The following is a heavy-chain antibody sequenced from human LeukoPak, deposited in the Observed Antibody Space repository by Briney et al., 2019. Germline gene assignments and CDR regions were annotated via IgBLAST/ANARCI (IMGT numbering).Heavy chain of an antibody. D-gene: IGHD6-19*01. Sequence: GGSLRLSCAASGFTFSSSWMTWVRQAPGKGLEWVANIKKDGSEKKYVDSVKGRFTISRDNADNSLYLQMSSLRAEDTALYYCVREGGSGWYSGWFDPWGQGTLVTVSS. CDR1: GFTFSSSW. V-gene: IGHV3-7*01. J-gene: IGHJ5*02. CDR2: IKKDGSEK. CDR3: VREGGSGWYSGWFDP.